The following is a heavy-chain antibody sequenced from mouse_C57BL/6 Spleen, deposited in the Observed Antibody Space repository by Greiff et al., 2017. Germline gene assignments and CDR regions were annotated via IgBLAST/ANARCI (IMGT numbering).Heavy chain of an antibody. CDR1: GYTFTSYG. V-gene: IGHV1-81*01. Sequence: QVQLQQSGAELARPGASVKLSCKASGYTFTSYGISWVKQRTGQGLEWIGEIYPRSGNTYYNEKFKGKATLTADKSSSTAYMDLRSLTSEDSAVYFCARDDYDVGWYFDVWGTGTTVTVSS. D-gene: IGHD2-4*01. J-gene: IGHJ1*03. CDR2: IYPRSGNT. CDR3: ARDDYDVGWYFDV.